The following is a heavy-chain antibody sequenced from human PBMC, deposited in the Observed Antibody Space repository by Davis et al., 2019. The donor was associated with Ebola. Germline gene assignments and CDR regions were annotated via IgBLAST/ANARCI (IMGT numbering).Heavy chain of an antibody. Sequence: GESLKIPCAAPGFIFSSYAMSWVRQAPGKGLEWVSSISVRSITYHADSVKGRFTISRDNSKNTLYLQMNSLRAEDTAVYYCAKVPPPTTVTTGWFDPWGQGTLVTVSS. V-gene: IGHV3-23*01. CDR3: AKVPPPTTVTTGWFDP. CDR1: GFIFSSYA. D-gene: IGHD4-17*01. CDR2: ISVRSIT. J-gene: IGHJ5*02.